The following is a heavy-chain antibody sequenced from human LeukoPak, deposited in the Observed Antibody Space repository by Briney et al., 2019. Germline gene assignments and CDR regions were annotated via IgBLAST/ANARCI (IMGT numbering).Heavy chain of an antibody. Sequence: ASVTVSCKASVGTFSSYAISWVRQAPGQGLEWMGGILPIFGTANYAQKFQGRVTITADKSTSTAYMELSSLRSEDTAVYYCARMRPSGRLHYDAFDIWGQGTMVTVSS. CDR3: ARMRPSGRLHYDAFDI. CDR1: VGTFSSYA. J-gene: IGHJ3*02. V-gene: IGHV1-69*06. D-gene: IGHD5-12*01. CDR2: ILPIFGTA.